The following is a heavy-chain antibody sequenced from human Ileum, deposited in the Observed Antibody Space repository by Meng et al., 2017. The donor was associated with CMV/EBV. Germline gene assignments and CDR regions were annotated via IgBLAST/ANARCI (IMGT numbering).Heavy chain of an antibody. D-gene: IGHD6-6*01. CDR2: IYHSGNT. Sequence: DSTSSSGGWGWVRQPPGKGLEWIGEIYHSGNTNYNPSLKSRVTMSVDKSKNQFSLKLNSVTAADTAVYYCARVSSPGGLKALGWIHPWGQGTLVTVSS. CDR3: ARVSSPGGLKALGWIHP. J-gene: IGHJ5*02. CDR1: DSTSSSGG. V-gene: IGHV4-4*02.